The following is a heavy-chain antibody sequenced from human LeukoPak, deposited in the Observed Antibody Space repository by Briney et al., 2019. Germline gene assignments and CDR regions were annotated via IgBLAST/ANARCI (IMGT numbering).Heavy chain of an antibody. J-gene: IGHJ4*02. D-gene: IGHD1-14*01. CDR1: GFIFSKYT. CDR2: ISGSGGST. V-gene: IGHV3-23*01. Sequence: GGSLRLSCAASGFIFSKYTMSWVRQAPGKVLEWVSSISGSGGSTYYADSVKGRFTISRDNSKNTLHLQMNSLRAEDTAVYYCVRIIYFDYWGQGTLVTVSS. CDR3: VRIIYFDY.